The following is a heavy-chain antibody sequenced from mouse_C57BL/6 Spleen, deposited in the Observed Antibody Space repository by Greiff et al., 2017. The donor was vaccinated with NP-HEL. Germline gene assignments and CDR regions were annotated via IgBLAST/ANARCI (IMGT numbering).Heavy chain of an antibody. J-gene: IGHJ3*01. CDR2: IYPGDGDT. V-gene: IGHV1-80*01. Sequence: QVQLKQSGAELVKPGASVKISCKASGYAFSSYWMNWVKQRPGTGLEWIGQIYPGDGDTNYNGKFKGKATLTADKSSSTAYMQLSSLTSEDSAVYFCARAIYYGNPFAYWGQGTLVTVSA. CDR3: ARAIYYGNPFAY. CDR1: GYAFSSYW. D-gene: IGHD2-1*01.